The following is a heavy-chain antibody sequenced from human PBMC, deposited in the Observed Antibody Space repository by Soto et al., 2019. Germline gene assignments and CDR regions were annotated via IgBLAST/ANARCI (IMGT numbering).Heavy chain of an antibody. J-gene: IGHJ4*02. V-gene: IGHV4-61*01. CDR3: ARKDYDSRLDF. D-gene: IGHD3-22*01. CDR2: VYYTGNT. Sequence: QVQLQESGPGLVKPSETLSLTCTVSGDPVTSGSFYWSWIRQPPGKGLEWIGYVYYTGNTNNNPSLKSRVSISIDTSKNQFSLKFRSVTAADTAVYYCARKDYDSRLDFWGQGTLVTVSS. CDR1: GDPVTSGSFY.